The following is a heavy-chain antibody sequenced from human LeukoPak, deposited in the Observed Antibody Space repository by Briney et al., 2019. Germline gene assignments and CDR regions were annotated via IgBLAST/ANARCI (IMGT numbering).Heavy chain of an antibody. CDR2: ISSNGGST. J-gene: IGHJ4*02. D-gene: IGHD5-18*01. CDR1: GFTFSSHA. Sequence: GGPLRLSCAASGFTFSSHAMHWVRQAPGKGLEYVSAISSNGGSTYYANSVKGRFTISRDNSKNTLYLQMGSLRAEDMAVYYCASDSYGYNYWGQGTLVTVSS. CDR3: ASDSYGYNY. V-gene: IGHV3-64*01.